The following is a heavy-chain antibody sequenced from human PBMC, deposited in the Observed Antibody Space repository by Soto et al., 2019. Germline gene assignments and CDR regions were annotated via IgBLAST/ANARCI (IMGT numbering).Heavy chain of an antibody. CDR2: ISYDGSNK. J-gene: IGHJ3*02. D-gene: IGHD1-1*01. Sequence: GGSLRLSCAASGFTFSSYAMHWVRQAPGKGLEWVAVISYDGSNKYYADSVKGRFTISRDNSKNTLYLQMNSLRAEDTAVYYCARDYPYNLGTWDAFDIWGQGTMVTVSS. CDR1: GFTFSSYA. V-gene: IGHV3-30-3*01. CDR3: ARDYPYNLGTWDAFDI.